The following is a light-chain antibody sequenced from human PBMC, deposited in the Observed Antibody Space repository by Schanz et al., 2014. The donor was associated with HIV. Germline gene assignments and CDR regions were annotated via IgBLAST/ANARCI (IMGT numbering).Light chain of an antibody. CDR2: DNN. CDR3: ATWDSSLSGAV. CDR1: TSNIGNNY. J-gene: IGLJ2*01. V-gene: IGLV1-51*01. Sequence: QLVLTQPPSVSAAPRQKVTISCSGSTSNIGNNYVSWYQQFPGTAPKLLIYDNNRRASGIPDRFSGSKSGTSASLDITGLQTGDEADYYCATWDSSLSGAVFGGGTKLTVL.